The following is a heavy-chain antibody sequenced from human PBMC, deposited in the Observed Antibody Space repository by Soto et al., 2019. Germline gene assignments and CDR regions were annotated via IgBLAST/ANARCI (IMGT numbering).Heavy chain of an antibody. CDR3: ARLRDSLGYIDY. CDR2: INPNSGGT. V-gene: IGHV1-2*02. J-gene: IGHJ4*02. D-gene: IGHD3-22*01. Sequence: ASVKVSCKASGYTFTGYYMHWVRQPPGQGLEWMGWINPNSGGTNYAQKFQGRVTMTRDTSISTAYMELSRLRSDDTAVYYCARLRDSLGYIDYCGQGTLFTGSS. CDR1: GYTFTGYY.